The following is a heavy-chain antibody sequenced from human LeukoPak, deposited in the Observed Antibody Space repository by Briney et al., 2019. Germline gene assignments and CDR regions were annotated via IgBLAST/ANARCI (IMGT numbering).Heavy chain of an antibody. CDR3: AKGIGPYYYDSSGTDY. CDR1: GFTFSSYW. V-gene: IGHV3-7*01. CDR2: IKQDGSEK. J-gene: IGHJ4*02. Sequence: GGSLRLSCAASGFTFSSYWMSWVRQAPGKGLEWVANIKQDGSEKYYADSVKGRFTISRDNAKNSLYLQMNSLRAEDTAVYYCAKGIGPYYYDSSGTDYWGQGTLVTVSS. D-gene: IGHD3-22*01.